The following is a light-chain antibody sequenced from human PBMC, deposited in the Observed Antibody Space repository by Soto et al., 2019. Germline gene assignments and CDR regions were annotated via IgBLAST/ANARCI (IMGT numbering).Light chain of an antibody. J-gene: IGLJ1*01. Sequence: QSALTQPASVSGSPGQSITISCTGTISDVGGYNYVSWYQQHPGKAPKLMIYEVSNRPSGVSNRFSGSKSGNTASLTISGLQAEDEADYYCCSYTSSGTYVFGTGTKVTV. CDR1: ISDVGGYNY. CDR2: EVS. CDR3: CSYTSSGTYV. V-gene: IGLV2-14*01.